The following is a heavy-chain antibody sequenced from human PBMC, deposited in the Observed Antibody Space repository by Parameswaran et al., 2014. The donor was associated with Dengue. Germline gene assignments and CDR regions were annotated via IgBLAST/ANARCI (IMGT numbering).Heavy chain of an antibody. CDR2: ISPYTGNT. CDR3: AGEVGYSYGYPFDY. Sequence: WVRQAPGQGLEWMGWISPYTGNTNYAQNLQGRVTMTTDRSTSTAYMELRSLRSDDTAVYYCAGEVGYSYGYPFDYWGQGTLVTVSS. V-gene: IGHV1-18*01. J-gene: IGHJ4*02. D-gene: IGHD5-18*01.